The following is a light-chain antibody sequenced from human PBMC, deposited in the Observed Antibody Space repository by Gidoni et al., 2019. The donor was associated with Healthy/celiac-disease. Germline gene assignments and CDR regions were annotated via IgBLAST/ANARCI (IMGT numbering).Light chain of an antibody. V-gene: IGKV3-11*01. Sequence: IVCTQSPATLSFSPGERATSSCRANQRVSSYLTWYQQKPGQAPRLLLYDASNRATGIPARFSGSGSGTDFPLTIRIREPEYFSVYYCQQRSKWPSLTFGGGTKVEIK. J-gene: IGKJ4*01. CDR3: QQRSKWPSLT. CDR1: QRVSSY. CDR2: DAS.